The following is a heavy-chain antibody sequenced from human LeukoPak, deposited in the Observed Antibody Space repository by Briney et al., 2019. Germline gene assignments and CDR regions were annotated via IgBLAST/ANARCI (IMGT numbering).Heavy chain of an antibody. Sequence: ASVKVSCKASGYTFTGYYMHWVRQAPGQGLEWMGGIIPIFGTANYAQKFQGRVTITADESTSTAYMELSSLRSEDTAVYYCARGVGSQLDDAFDIWGQGTMVTVSS. CDR3: ARGVGSQLDDAFDI. J-gene: IGHJ3*02. D-gene: IGHD2-2*01. V-gene: IGHV1-69*13. CDR2: IIPIFGTA. CDR1: GYTFTGYY.